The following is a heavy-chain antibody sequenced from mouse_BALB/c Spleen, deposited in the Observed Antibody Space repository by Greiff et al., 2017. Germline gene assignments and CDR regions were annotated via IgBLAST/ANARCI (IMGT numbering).Heavy chain of an antibody. CDR2: INPSTGYT. Sequence: QVQLKESGAELAKPGASVKMSCKASGYTFTSYWMHWVKQRPGQGLEWIGYINPSTGYTEYNQKFKDKATLTADKSSSTAYMQLSSLTSEDSAVYYYARSSTGTDYWGQGTTLTVSS. CDR1: GYTFTSYW. J-gene: IGHJ2*01. CDR3: ARSSTGTDY. D-gene: IGHD4-1*02. V-gene: IGHV1-7*01.